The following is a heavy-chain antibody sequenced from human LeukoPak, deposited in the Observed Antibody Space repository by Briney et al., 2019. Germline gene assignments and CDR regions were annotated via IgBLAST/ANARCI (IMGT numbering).Heavy chain of an antibody. CDR3: ASGDFWSGYYTGFMPDP. J-gene: IGHJ5*02. Sequence: PGGSLRHSCAASGFTVSSNYMSWVRQAPGKGLEWVSVIYSGGSTYYADSVKGRFTISRDNSKNTLYLQMNSLRAEDTAVYYCASGDFWSGYYTGFMPDPWGQGTLVTVSS. CDR1: GFTVSSNY. V-gene: IGHV3-66*02. D-gene: IGHD3-3*01. CDR2: IYSGGST.